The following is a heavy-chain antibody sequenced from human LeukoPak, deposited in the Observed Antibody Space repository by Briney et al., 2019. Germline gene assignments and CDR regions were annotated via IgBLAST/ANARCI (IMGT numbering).Heavy chain of an antibody. V-gene: IGHV3-30*03. CDR3: ATAQGLWCSGGSCYQRQFDY. D-gene: IGHD2-15*01. J-gene: IGHJ4*02. CDR2: ISYDGSNK. Sequence: PGRSLRLSCAASGFTFSSYGMHWVRQAPGKGLEWVAVISYDGSNKYYADSVKGRFTISRDNSKNTLYLQMNSLRAEDTAVYYCATAQGLWCSGGSCYQRQFDYWGQGTLVTVSS. CDR1: GFTFSSYG.